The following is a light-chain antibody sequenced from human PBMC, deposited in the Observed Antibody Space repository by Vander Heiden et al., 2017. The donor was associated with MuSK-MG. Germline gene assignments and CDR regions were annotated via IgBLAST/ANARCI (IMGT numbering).Light chain of an antibody. Sequence: QSALTQPPSASGSPGQSVSISCTGTSSDVGAYNSVSWYQQHPGKAPKFIIYEVTKRPSGIPDRFSGSKSGNTAYLTVSGLQAEDEAYYYCNSYAGSKNYVLFGGGTKLTVL. CDR3: NSYAGSKNYVL. CDR2: EVT. V-gene: IGLV2-8*01. CDR1: SSDVGAYNS. J-gene: IGLJ2*01.